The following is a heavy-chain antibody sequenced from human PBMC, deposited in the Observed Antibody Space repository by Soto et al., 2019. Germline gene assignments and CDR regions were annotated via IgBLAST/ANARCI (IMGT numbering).Heavy chain of an antibody. D-gene: IGHD3-10*02. CDR1: GYTFTAYY. CDR3: ARNMDYYYGRGSGNGHGV. CDR2: INPKFGDT. V-gene: IGHV1-2*02. J-gene: IGHJ6*02. Sequence: QVQLVQSGAEVKEPGDSVRVSCEASGYTFTAYYIHWVRQAPGQGLAWMGWINPKFGDTTYAQDFQGRVSMTRDMAISTVYRELSRLTSDDTAIYYCARNMDYYYGRGSGNGHGVWGQGNTVTVFS.